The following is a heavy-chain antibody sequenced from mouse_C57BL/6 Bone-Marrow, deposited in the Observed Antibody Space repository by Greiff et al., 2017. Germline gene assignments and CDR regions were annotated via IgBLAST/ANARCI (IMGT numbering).Heavy chain of an antibody. J-gene: IGHJ4*01. D-gene: IGHD1-2*01. Sequence: QVQLKQPGAELVKPGASVKLSCKASGYTFTSYWMHWVKQRPGQGLEWIGMIHPNSGSTNYNEKFKGKATLTVDKSSSTAYMPLSSLTSADSAVYYCAMGYGPLAMDYWGQGTSVTVSS. CDR2: IHPNSGST. V-gene: IGHV1-64*01. CDR1: GYTFTSYW. CDR3: AMGYGPLAMDY.